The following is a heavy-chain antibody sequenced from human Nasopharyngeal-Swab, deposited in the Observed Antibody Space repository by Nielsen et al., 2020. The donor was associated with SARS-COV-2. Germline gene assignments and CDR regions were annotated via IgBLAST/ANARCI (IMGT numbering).Heavy chain of an antibody. D-gene: IGHD5-12*01. Sequence: GESLKISCAASVFTFSSYAMSWVRQAPGKGLEWVSALSGSGGSTYYADSVKGRFTISRDNSKNTLYLQMNSLRAEDTAVYYCAKERGGWLRLYYFDYWGQGTLVTVSS. CDR3: AKERGGWLRLYYFDY. J-gene: IGHJ4*02. CDR2: LSGSGGST. V-gene: IGHV3-23*01. CDR1: VFTFSSYA.